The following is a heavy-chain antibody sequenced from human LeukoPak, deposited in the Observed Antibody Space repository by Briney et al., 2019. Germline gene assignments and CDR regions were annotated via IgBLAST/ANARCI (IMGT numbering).Heavy chain of an antibody. Sequence: GGSLRLSCVASGLTFSDYAMHWVRQAPGKGLEWVAVMSYDGRMKYYADSVKGRFTVSRDNSKNTLYLQMDSLRPEDTAVYYCARDQVATSTLQVFGLFDYWGQGTLVTISS. V-gene: IGHV3-30*04. CDR2: MSYDGRMK. CDR3: ARDQVATSTLQVFGLFDY. D-gene: IGHD5-12*01. CDR1: GLTFSDYA. J-gene: IGHJ4*02.